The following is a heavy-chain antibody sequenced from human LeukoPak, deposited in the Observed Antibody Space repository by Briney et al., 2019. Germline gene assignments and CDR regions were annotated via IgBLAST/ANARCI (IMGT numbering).Heavy chain of an antibody. CDR3: AKGGEYSRGRLLDP. CDR1: GFTFGSYG. D-gene: IGHD6-6*01. J-gene: IGHJ5*02. Sequence: PGGSLRLSCAASGFTFGSYGMTWVRQAPGKGLEWVAFIRYDGSNKYYADSVKGRFTISRDNSKNTLYLQMNSLRAEDTAVYYCAKGGEYSRGRLLDPWGQGTLVTVSS. CDR2: IRYDGSNK. V-gene: IGHV3-30*02.